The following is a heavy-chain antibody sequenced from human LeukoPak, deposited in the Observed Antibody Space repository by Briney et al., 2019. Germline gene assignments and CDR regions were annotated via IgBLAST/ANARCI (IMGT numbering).Heavy chain of an antibody. CDR1: GFTFSSYG. J-gene: IGHJ4*02. CDR3: ARAYFYDSSATPDY. CDR2: IWSGGSIK. Sequence: PGGSLRLSCAASGFTFSSYGMHWVRQAPGRGLEWVAVIWSGGSIKYYADSVKGRFTISRDNSKSTLYLQMSSLRAEDTAVYYCARAYFYDSSATPDYWGQGTLVTVSS. V-gene: IGHV3-33*08. D-gene: IGHD3-22*01.